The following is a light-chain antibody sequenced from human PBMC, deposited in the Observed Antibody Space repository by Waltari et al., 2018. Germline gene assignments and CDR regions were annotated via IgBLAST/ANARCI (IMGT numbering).Light chain of an antibody. J-gene: IGKJ4*01. CDR1: QRISTY. Sequence: DIQMTQSPSSLSASVGDRVTITCRPSQRISTYLIWYQQKPGKAPQLLIYGASTLPSGVPSRFRGSGSGTDFTLTISSLQPEDFATYYCQQSFSAPLTFGGGTKVEIK. CDR3: QQSFSAPLT. CDR2: GAS. V-gene: IGKV1-39*01.